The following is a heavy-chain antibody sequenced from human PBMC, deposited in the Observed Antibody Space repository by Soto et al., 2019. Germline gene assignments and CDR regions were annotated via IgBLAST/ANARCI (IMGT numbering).Heavy chain of an antibody. Sequence: GGSLRLSCAGSGFPFNNYAINWVRQGPGKGLEWVAASTGPGGSTYNEDSVKGRFTVSRDNSKKTVYLQLDGLRAEDTAVYYFRKGHSDYQGDYNYYGMDIWGQGTTVTVSS. CDR2: STGPGGST. CDR3: RKGHSDYQGDYNYYGMDI. D-gene: IGHD4-4*01. J-gene: IGHJ6*02. CDR1: GFPFNNYA. V-gene: IGHV3-23*01.